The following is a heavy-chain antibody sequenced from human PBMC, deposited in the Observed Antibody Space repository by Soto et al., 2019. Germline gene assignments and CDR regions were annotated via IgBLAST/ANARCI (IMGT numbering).Heavy chain of an antibody. V-gene: IGHV4-59*01. D-gene: IGHD1-26*01. J-gene: IGHJ4*02. CDR1: GGSISSYY. CDR2: IYYSGST. CDR3: AREEGGGSYYVFDY. Sequence: SETLSLTCTVSGGSISSYYWSWIRQPPGKGLEWIGYIYYSGSTNYNPSLKSRVTISVDTSKNQFSLKLSSVTAADTAVYYCAREEGGGSYYVFDYWGQGTLVTVSS.